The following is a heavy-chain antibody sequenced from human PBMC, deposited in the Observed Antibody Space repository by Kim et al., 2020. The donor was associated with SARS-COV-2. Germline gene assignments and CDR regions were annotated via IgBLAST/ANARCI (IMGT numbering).Heavy chain of an antibody. CDR3: AIDAFIPLLRRLGWYHSGVAFDI. CDR1: GFTFSSYS. CDR2: ISSSSSYI. Sequence: GGSLRLSCAASGFTFSSYSMNWVRQAPGKGLEWVSSISSSSSYIYYADSVKGRFTISRDNAKNSLYLQMNSQRAEDTAVYYCAIDAFIPLLRRLGWYHSGVAFDIWGQGTMVTVSS. V-gene: IGHV3-21*01. J-gene: IGHJ3*02. D-gene: IGHD2-21*01.